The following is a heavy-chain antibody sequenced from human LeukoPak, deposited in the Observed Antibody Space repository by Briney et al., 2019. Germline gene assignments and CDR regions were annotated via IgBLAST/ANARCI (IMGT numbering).Heavy chain of an antibody. CDR1: GGSINSYY. Sequence: SETLSLTCNVSGGSINSYYWSWIRQPPGRGLEWIGYIYYSGSTNYNPSLKSRFTISVDTSKNQFSLKLSSVTPADTAVYYCARDGGPPGNFDYWGKGTTVTISS. CDR3: ARDGGPPGNFDY. V-gene: IGHV4-59*01. D-gene: IGHD3-16*01. CDR2: IYYSGST. J-gene: IGHJ4*03.